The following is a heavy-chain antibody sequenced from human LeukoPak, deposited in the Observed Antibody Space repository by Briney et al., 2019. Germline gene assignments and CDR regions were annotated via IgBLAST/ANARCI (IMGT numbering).Heavy chain of an antibody. D-gene: IGHD1-26*01. V-gene: IGHV4-38-2*02. CDR2: IYHSGST. Sequence: SETLSLTCTVSGYSISSGYYWAWIRQPPGKRLEWIGTIYHSGSTYYNPSLKSRVTISVDTSKNQFSLRLSSVTAADTAVYYCARETGTYSAFDYWGQGTLVTVSS. J-gene: IGHJ4*02. CDR1: GYSISSGYY. CDR3: ARETGTYSAFDY.